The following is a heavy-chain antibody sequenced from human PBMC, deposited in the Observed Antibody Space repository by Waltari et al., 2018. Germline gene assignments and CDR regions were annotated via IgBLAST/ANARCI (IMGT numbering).Heavy chain of an antibody. Sequence: QLQLQESGPGLGKPSETLSLTCNVSGGSITSHRPSLAWNRQPPGPGPEWIATVSYNGATYSSPSLKSRVTVSRDTSKNHLSLKLGSVTAADTAVYYCATYIGASIGTAAFDVWGQGTMVTVSS. CDR3: ATYIGASIGTAAFDV. D-gene: IGHD5-12*01. J-gene: IGHJ3*01. CDR2: VSYNGAT. V-gene: IGHV4-39*02. CDR1: GGSITSHRPS.